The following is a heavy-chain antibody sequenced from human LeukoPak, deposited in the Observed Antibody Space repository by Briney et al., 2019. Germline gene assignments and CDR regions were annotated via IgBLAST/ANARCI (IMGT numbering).Heavy chain of an antibody. CDR1: GFTFSSYE. Sequence: GGSLRLSCVVSGFTFSSYEMNWVRQAPGKGLEWVSYITSSASTTVYYANSVKGRFTIPRDNAKNSLYLQMNSLRAEDTAVYYCARRISGWYSGYMDVWGKGTTVTVSS. D-gene: IGHD6-19*01. V-gene: IGHV3-48*03. CDR3: ARRISGWYSGYMDV. J-gene: IGHJ6*03. CDR2: ITSSASTTV.